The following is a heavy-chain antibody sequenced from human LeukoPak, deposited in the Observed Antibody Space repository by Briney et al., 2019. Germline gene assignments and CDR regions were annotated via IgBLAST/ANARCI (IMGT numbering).Heavy chain of an antibody. CDR3: ARGGAAAGTDY. J-gene: IGHJ4*02. V-gene: IGHV3-53*01. Sequence: GGSLRLSCTVSGFTVSSNSMSWVRQAPGKGLEWVSFIYSDNTHYSDSVKGRFTISRDNSKNTLYLQMNSLRAEDTAVYYCARGGAAAGTDYWGQGTLVTVSS. CDR1: GFTVSSNS. CDR2: IYSDNT. D-gene: IGHD6-13*01.